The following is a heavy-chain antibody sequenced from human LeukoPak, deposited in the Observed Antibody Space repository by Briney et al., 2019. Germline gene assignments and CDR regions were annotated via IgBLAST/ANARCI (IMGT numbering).Heavy chain of an antibody. V-gene: IGHV3-30*03. CDR3: ARESTVTTFDY. CDR2: ISYDGSNK. Sequence: GGSLRLSCAASGFNFSSNGMHWVRQAPGKGLEWVAVISYDGSNKYYADSVKGRFTISRDNSKNTLYLQMNSLRAEDTAVYYCARESTVTTFDYWGQGTLVTVSS. D-gene: IGHD4-17*01. J-gene: IGHJ4*02. CDR1: GFNFSSNG.